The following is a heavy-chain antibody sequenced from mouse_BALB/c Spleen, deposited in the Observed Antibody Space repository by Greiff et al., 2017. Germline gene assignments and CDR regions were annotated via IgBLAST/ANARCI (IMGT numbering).Heavy chain of an antibody. CDR1: GYTFTDYA. CDR3: ARGGGSDFDY. D-gene: IGHD1-1*01. Sequence: LVESGAELVRPGVSVKISCKGSGYTFTDYAMHWVKQSHAKSLEWIGVISTYYGDASYNQKFKGKATMTVDKSSSTAYMELARLTSEDSAIYYCARGGGSDFDYWGQGTTLTVSS. J-gene: IGHJ2*01. CDR2: ISTYYGDA. V-gene: IGHV1S137*01.